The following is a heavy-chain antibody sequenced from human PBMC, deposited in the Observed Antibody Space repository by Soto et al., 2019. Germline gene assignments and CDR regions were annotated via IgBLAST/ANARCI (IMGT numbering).Heavy chain of an antibody. CDR1: GFTFSSYG. J-gene: IGHJ6*02. CDR2: IWFDGTNK. V-gene: IGHV3-33*01. D-gene: IGHD5-12*01. CDR3: ARDRGYSGYDSPRYYYGMDV. Sequence: QVQLVESGGGVVQPGRSLRLSCAASGFTFSSYGMHWVRQAPGKGLEWVAVIWFDGTNKYYADSVKDRFTISRDNSKNTLYLQMNSLRAEDTAVYYCARDRGYSGYDSPRYYYGMDVWGQGTTVTVSS.